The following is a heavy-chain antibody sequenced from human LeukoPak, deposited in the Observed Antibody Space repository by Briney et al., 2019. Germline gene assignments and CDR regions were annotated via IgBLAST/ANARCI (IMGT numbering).Heavy chain of an antibody. CDR3: ARVGTIGVRDAFDI. CDR1: GYAFTGYY. D-gene: IGHD2-2*01. V-gene: IGHV1-2*02. J-gene: IGHJ3*02. Sequence: ASVKVSCKASGYAFTGYYIHWVRQAPGQGLEWMAWINPNSGGVNYADSFEGRVTMTRDTSISTAYLELRGLRPDDTAVYYCARVGTIGVRDAFDIWGQGTMVTVSS. CDR2: INPNSGGV.